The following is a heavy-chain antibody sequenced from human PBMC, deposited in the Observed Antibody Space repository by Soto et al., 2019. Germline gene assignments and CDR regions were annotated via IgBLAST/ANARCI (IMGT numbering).Heavy chain of an antibody. J-gene: IGHJ3*02. CDR1: GGSISSSSYY. CDR3: ARPTPTHAFDI. CDR2: IYYSGST. Sequence: QLQLQESGPGLVKPSETLSLTCTVSGGSISSSSYYWGWIRQPPGKGLEWIGSIYYSGSTYYNPSLKSRVTISVDTSKNQFSLKLSSVTAADTAVYYCARPTPTHAFDIWGQGTMVTVSS. V-gene: IGHV4-39*01.